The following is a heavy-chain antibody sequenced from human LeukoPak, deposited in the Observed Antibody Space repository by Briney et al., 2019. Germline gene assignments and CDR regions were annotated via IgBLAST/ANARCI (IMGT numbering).Heavy chain of an antibody. V-gene: IGHV4-59*01. Sequence: SETLSLTCTVSGGSISGYFWTWIRQPPGKGLEWIGYIYYSGNTDYNPSLKSRVTISRDMSKDQFSLKLSSVTAADTAVYYCARVVKIGNYYYYYDMDVWGKGTTVTVSS. D-gene: IGHD2-21*01. CDR3: ARVVKIGNYYYYYDMDV. CDR2: IYYSGNT. CDR1: GGSISGYF. J-gene: IGHJ6*03.